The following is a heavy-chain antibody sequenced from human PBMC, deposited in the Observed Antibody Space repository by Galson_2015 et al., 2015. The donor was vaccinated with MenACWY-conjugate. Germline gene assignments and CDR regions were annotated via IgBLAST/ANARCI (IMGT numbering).Heavy chain of an antibody. CDR3: ARDSPYIRYCTGPICYRGADY. V-gene: IGHV1-18*04. CDR1: GYTFTSYG. CDR2: ISAYNGNT. J-gene: IGHJ4*02. Sequence: SVKVSCKAPGYTFTSYGISWVRQAPGQGLEWMGWISAYNGNTNYAQKFQGRVTMTTDTSTSTAYMELRSLRSDDTAVYYCARDSPYIRYCTGPICYRGADYWGQGTLVTVSS. D-gene: IGHD2-8*02.